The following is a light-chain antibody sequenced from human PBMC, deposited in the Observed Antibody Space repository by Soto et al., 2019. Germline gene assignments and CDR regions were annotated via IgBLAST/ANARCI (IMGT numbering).Light chain of an antibody. V-gene: IGLV2-23*01. CDR2: EGT. CDR1: SSAVGSYRL. Sequence: QSALTQPASVSGSPGQSITISCTGSSSAVGSYRLVAGYQCHPGKGPKLIIYEGTKRPSGVSNRFSGSEPGNTASLTISGLQAEDEADYFCCSSAPGRTVVFGTGTKVTV. J-gene: IGLJ1*01. CDR3: CSSAPGRTVV.